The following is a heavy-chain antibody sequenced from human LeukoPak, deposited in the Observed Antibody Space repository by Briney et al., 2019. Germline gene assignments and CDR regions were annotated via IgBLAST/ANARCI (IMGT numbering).Heavy chain of an antibody. J-gene: IGHJ4*02. CDR1: GFTFSSYG. D-gene: IGHD3-3*02. V-gene: IGHV3-30*18. CDR2: ISYDGSNK. CDR3: AKDGVTGHFWSGYSTYFDY. Sequence: GGSLRLSCAASGFTFSSYGMHWVRQAPGMGLEWVAVISYDGSNKYYADSVKGRFTISRDNSKNTLYLQMNSLRAEDTAVYYCAKDGVTGHFWSGYSTYFDYWGQGTLVTVSS.